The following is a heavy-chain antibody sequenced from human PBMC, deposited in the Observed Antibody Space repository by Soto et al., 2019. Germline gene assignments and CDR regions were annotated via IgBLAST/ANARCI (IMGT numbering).Heavy chain of an antibody. CDR3: ARGDGYITFDY. D-gene: IGHD5-12*01. Sequence: QVQLVQSVAEVKKPGSSVKVSCKASGGTFSSYAISWVRQAPGQGLEWRGGIIPSFGTANYAQKFQGRVTITADQSTSTAYMELSNLRSSDPAVYDCARGDGYITFDYWGQGTLVTVSS. CDR2: IIPSFGTA. V-gene: IGHV1-69*12. J-gene: IGHJ4*02. CDR1: GGTFSSYA.